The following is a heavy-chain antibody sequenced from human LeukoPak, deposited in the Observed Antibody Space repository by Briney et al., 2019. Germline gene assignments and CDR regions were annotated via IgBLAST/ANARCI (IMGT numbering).Heavy chain of an antibody. CDR3: ARDRSFNLRYYYDNCMDV. CDR1: GDSISSYY. D-gene: IGHD4-17*01. Sequence: SETLSLTCTDSGDSISSYYRSWIRQPAGKGLEWIGRIYTSGSTNYNPSPKRRVTMSVDTTKNHFSLMLSSIPAADTAVYYCARDRSFNLRYYYDNCMDVWGKGTPVTVSS. V-gene: IGHV4-4*07. CDR2: IYTSGST. J-gene: IGHJ6*03.